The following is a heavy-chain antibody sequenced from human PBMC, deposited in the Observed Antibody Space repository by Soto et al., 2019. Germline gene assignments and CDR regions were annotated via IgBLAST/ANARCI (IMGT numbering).Heavy chain of an antibody. CDR3: ADDGVDY. CDR2: ISYDGSNK. V-gene: IGHV3-30*03. Sequence: ESGGGVVQPGRSLRLSCAASGFTFSSYGMHWVRQAPGKGLEWVAVISYDGSNKYYADSVKGRFTISRDNSKNTLYLQMNSLRAEDTAVYYCADDGVDYWGQGTLVTVSS. CDR1: GFTFSSYG. J-gene: IGHJ4*02.